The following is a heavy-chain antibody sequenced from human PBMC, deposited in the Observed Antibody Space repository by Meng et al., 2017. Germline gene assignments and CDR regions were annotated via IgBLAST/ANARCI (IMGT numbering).Heavy chain of an antibody. J-gene: IGHJ6*02. V-gene: IGHV3-23*01. CDR2: ISGSGGST. D-gene: IGHD3-3*01. Sequence: GESLKISCAASGFTFSSYAMSWVRQAPGKGLEWVSAISGSGGSTYYADSVKGRSTISRDNSKNTLYLQMNSLRAEDTAVYYCAKSPYDFWSGYGYYYYYGMDVWGQGTTVTVSS. CDR3: AKSPYDFWSGYGYYYYYGMDV. CDR1: GFTFSSYA.